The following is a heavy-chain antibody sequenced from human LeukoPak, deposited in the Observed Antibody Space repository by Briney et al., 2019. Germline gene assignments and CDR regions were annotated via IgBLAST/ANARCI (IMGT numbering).Heavy chain of an antibody. D-gene: IGHD4-17*01. CDR1: GFTFSSYW. V-gene: IGHV3-74*01. CDR2: INSDGSST. Sequence: GGSLRLSCAASGFTFSSYWMHWVRQAPGKGLVWVSRINSDGSSTSYADSVKGRFTISRDNAKNTLYLQMNSLRAEDTAVYYCARGNGDYDYYYYYMDVWGKGTTVTVSS. CDR3: ARGNGDYDYYYYYMDV. J-gene: IGHJ6*03.